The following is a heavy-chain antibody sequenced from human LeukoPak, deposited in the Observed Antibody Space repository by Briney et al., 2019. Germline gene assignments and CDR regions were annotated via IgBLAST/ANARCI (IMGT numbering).Heavy chain of an antibody. D-gene: IGHD3-10*01. CDR2: IWCDGSNK. Sequence: GRSLRLSCAASGFTFSSYGMHWVRQAPGKGLEWVAVIWCDGSNKYYADSVKGRFTISRDNSKNTLYLQMNSLRAEDTAVYYCARGRYYYGSGSSEAQYWGQGTLVTVSS. CDR1: GFTFSSYG. J-gene: IGHJ4*02. V-gene: IGHV3-33*01. CDR3: ARGRYYYGSGSSEAQY.